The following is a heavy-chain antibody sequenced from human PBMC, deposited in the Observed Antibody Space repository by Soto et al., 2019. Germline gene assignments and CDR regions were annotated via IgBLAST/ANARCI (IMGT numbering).Heavy chain of an antibody. V-gene: IGHV2-70*11. Sequence: ASGPTLVNPTQTLTLTCTFSGFSLSTSIMCVTWIRQSPEKALEWLARIDWGDNKYYSPSLKTRLTISKDTSRNQVVLTMTNMDPVDTVMIVVIITTYWGLGTLVTVSS. CDR3: IITTY. D-gene: IGHD3-22*01. J-gene: IGHJ4*02. CDR2: IDWGDNK. CDR1: GFSLSTSIMC.